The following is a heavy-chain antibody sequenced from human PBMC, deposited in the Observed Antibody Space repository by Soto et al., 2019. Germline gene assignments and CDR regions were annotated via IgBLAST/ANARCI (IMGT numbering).Heavy chain of an antibody. Sequence: SETLSLTCTVSGGSVSSGSYYWSWIRQPPGKKLEWIGYIYYSGSTNYNTSLKNQVTKSEDTSKKQFSMKLSSITPAEKALNYCARDCRYSYGSPLFDYWGQGTLVTVSS. CDR3: ARDCRYSYGSPLFDY. CDR2: IYYSGST. D-gene: IGHD5-18*01. V-gene: IGHV4-61*01. J-gene: IGHJ4*02. CDR1: GGSVSSGSYY.